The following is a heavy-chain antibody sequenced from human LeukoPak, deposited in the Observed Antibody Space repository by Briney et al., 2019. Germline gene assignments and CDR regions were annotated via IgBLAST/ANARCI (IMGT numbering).Heavy chain of an antibody. V-gene: IGHV4-59*08. CDR3: ARYGSAVTGFDS. J-gene: IGHJ4*02. CDR2: IYDSGST. Sequence: PSETLSLTCTVSGASISNNYWSWIRQPPGKGLEWIGFIYDSGSTNSNPLLKSRVTLSVDTSKNQFSLKLSSVTAADTAVYYCARYGSAVTGFDSWGQGTLVTVSS. CDR1: GASISNNY. D-gene: IGHD2-2*01.